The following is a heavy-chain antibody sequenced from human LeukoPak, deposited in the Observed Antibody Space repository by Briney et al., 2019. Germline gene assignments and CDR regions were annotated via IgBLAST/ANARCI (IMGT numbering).Heavy chain of an antibody. CDR3: ARYSSGWPAVDY. V-gene: IGHV1-18*01. J-gene: IGHJ4*02. D-gene: IGHD6-19*01. CDR1: GYTFTSYG. CDR2: ISAYNGNT. Sequence: ASVKVSCKASGYTFTSYGISWVRQAPGQGLEWMGWISAYNGNTNYAQKLQGRVTMTTDTSTSTAYMELRCLRSDDTAVYYCARYSSGWPAVDYWGQGTLVTVSS.